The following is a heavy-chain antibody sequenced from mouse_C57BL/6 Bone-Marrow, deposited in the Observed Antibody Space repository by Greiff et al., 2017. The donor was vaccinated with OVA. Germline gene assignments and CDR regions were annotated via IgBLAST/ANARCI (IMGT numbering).Heavy chain of an antibody. Sequence: EVKVVESGGGLVQPKGSLKLSCAASGFSFNTYAMNWVRQAPGKGLEWVARIRSKSNNYATYYADSVKDRFTISRDDSESMLYLQMNNLKTEDTAMYYCVRHNGNYGYAMDYWGQGTSVTVSS. J-gene: IGHJ4*01. D-gene: IGHD2-1*01. CDR1: GFSFNTYA. V-gene: IGHV10-1*01. CDR2: IRSKSNNYAT. CDR3: VRHNGNYGYAMDY.